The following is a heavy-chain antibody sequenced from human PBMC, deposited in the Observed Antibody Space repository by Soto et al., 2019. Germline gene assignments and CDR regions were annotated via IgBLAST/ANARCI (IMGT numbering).Heavy chain of an antibody. V-gene: IGHV3-53*01. CDR3: ARYYDSSGYLRGDYYGMDV. CDR2: IYSGGGT. CDR1: GFTVSSNY. D-gene: IGHD3-22*01. Sequence: LRLSCAASGFTVSSNYMSWVRQAPGKGLEWVSVIYSGGGTYYADSVKGRFTISRDNSKNTLYLQMNSLRAEDTAVYYCARYYDSSGYLRGDYYGMDVWGQGTTVTVSS. J-gene: IGHJ6*02.